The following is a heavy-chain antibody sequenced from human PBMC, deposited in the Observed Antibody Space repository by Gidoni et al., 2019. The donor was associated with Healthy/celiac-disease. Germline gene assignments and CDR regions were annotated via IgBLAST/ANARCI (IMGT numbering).Heavy chain of an antibody. J-gene: IGHJ3*02. CDR1: GFTFSSYG. V-gene: IGHV3-30*18. D-gene: IGHD4-17*01. CDR2: ISYDRSNK. Sequence: QVQLVESGGGVVQPGRSLRLSCAASGFTFSSYGMHWVRQAPGKGLEWVAVISYDRSNKYYADSVKGRFTISRDNSKNTLYLQMNSLRAEDTAVYYCAKDHFDSVHDYGDYEGEVGAFDIWGQGTMVTVSS. CDR3: AKDHFDSVHDYGDYEGEVGAFDI.